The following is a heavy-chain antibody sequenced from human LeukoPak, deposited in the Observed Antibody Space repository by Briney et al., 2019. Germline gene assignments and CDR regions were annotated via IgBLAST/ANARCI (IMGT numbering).Heavy chain of an antibody. V-gene: IGHV4-4*07. Sequence: PSETLSLTCTVSGGSISSYYWSWIRQPAGKGLEWIGRIYTSGSTNYNPSLKSRVTMSVDTSKNQFSLKLSSVTAADTAVYYCARDGWYYGSGSYSYYYGMDVWGQGTTVTVSS. D-gene: IGHD3-10*01. CDR2: IYTSGST. CDR1: GGSISSYY. CDR3: ARDGWYYGSGSYSYYYGMDV. J-gene: IGHJ6*02.